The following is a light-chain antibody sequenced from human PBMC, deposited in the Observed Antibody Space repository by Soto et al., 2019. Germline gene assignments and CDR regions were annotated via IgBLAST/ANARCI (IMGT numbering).Light chain of an antibody. CDR3: QKCVSTPPYT. CDR2: VAT. J-gene: IGKJ2*01. V-gene: IGKV3-20*01. CDR1: QSVSSSN. Sequence: ELVLTQSPGTLYLSPGEIATLSCRASQSVSSSNLAWYQQKPGQAPRLLIHVATRRPTGIQDRFSVSGSGMDFTLTIMRLDPEDIAVYYCQKCVSTPPYTFGQGTNVEIK.